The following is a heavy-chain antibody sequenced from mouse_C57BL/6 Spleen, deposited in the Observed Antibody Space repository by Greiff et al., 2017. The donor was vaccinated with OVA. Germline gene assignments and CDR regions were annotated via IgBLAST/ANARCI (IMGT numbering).Heavy chain of an antibody. D-gene: IGHD2-4*01. Sequence: DVKLVESGGGLVKPGGSLKLSCAASGFTFSSYAMSWVRQTPEKRLEWVATISAGGGYTYYPDNVKGRFTISRDNAKNNLYLQMSHLKSEDTAMYYCAREGNYDHDRAMDYWGQGTSVTVSS. CDR2: ISAGGGYT. J-gene: IGHJ4*01. V-gene: IGHV5-4*01. CDR3: AREGNYDHDRAMDY. CDR1: GFTFSSYA.